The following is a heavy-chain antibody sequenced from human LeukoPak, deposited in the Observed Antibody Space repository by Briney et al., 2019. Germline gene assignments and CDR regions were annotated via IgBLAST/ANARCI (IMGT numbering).Heavy chain of an antibody. CDR2: INHSGST. V-gene: IGHV4-34*01. CDR1: GGSFSGYY. J-gene: IGHJ6*02. Sequence: SETLSLTCAVYGGSFSGYYWSWIRQPPGKGLEWIGEINHSGSTNYNPSLKSRVTISVDTSKNQFSLKLSSVTAADTAVYYCARQGYPFYYYGMDVWGQGTTVTVSS. D-gene: IGHD2-15*01. CDR3: ARQGYPFYYYGMDV.